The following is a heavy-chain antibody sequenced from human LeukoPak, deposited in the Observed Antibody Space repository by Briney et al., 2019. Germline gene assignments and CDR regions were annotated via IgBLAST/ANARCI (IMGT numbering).Heavy chain of an antibody. D-gene: IGHD3-22*01. CDR1: GYTFTSYY. V-gene: IGHV1-46*01. CDR2: INPSGGST. CDR3: ARVRPVDYYDSSGYRNYYFDY. J-gene: IGHJ4*02. Sequence: VASVKVSCKASGYTFTSYYMHWVRQAPGQGLEWMGIINPSGGSTSYAQKFQGRVTMTRDTSTSTVYMELSSLRSEDTTVYYCARVRPVDYYDSSGYRNYYFDYWGQGTLVTVSS.